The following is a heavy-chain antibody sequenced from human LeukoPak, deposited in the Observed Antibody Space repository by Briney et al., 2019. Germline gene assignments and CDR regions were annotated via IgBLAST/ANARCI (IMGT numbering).Heavy chain of an antibody. V-gene: IGHV4-38-2*01. CDR1: GYSTSSGYS. CDR3: ARGRLRYFDCALAESFPP. J-gene: IGHJ1*01. Sequence: SETLSLTRAVSGYSTSSGYSWGWIRQPPVKGLEWIGSIYHSGSTYYNPSLKSRVTISVDTSKNQFSLKLSSVTAADTAVYYCARGRLRYFDCALAESFPPWDQGTLVTVSS. D-gene: IGHD3-9*01. CDR2: IYHSGST.